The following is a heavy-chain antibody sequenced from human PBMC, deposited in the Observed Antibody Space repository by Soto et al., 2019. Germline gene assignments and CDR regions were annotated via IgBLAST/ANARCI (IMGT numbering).Heavy chain of an antibody. CDR2: IYYSGST. V-gene: IGHV4-61*01. J-gene: IGHJ6*02. CDR1: GGSVSSCSFY. CDR3: ARDRVDTAMVTSRDYYYYGMDV. Sequence: PSESLSLTCTVSGGSVSSCSFYWSWIRQRPGKGLEWIGYIYYSGSTNYNPSLKSRVTISVDTSKNQFSLKLSSVTAADTAVYYCARDRVDTAMVTSRDYYYYGMDVWGQGTTVTVSS. D-gene: IGHD5-18*01.